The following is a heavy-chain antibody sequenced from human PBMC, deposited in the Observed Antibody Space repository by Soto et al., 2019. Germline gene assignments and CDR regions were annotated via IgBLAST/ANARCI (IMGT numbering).Heavy chain of an antibody. Sequence: PGGSLRLSCAASGFTFSSYAMSWVRQAPGKGLEWVSSISGSGGSTYYADSVKGRFTISRDNSKNTLYLQMNSLRAEDTAVFYCAKPHLLYSSGWYYFDYWGQGTLVTVSS. CDR2: ISGSGGST. V-gene: IGHV3-23*01. CDR3: AKPHLLYSSGWYYFDY. CDR1: GFTFSSYA. J-gene: IGHJ4*02. D-gene: IGHD6-19*01.